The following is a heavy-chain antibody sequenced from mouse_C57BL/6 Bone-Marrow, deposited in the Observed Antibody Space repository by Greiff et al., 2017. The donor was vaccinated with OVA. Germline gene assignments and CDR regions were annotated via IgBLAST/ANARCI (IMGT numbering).Heavy chain of an antibody. D-gene: IGHD2-2*01. V-gene: IGHV2-6*01. CDR2: IWGVGST. Sequence: QVQLQQSGPGLVAPSQSLSITCTVSGFSLTSYGVDWVRQSPGKGLEWLGVIWGVGSTNYNSALKSRLSISKDNSKSQVFLKMNSLQTDDTAMYYCASFYYGYDWFAYWGKGTLVTVSA. CDR3: ASFYYGYDWFAY. CDR1: GFSLTSYG. J-gene: IGHJ3*01.